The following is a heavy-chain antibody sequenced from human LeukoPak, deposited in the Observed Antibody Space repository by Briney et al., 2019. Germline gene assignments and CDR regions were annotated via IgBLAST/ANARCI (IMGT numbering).Heavy chain of an antibody. D-gene: IGHD2-15*01. J-gene: IGHJ4*02. Sequence: GGSLKLSCAASGFTFSGSAMHWVRQASGKGLEWVGRIRSKANSYATAYAPSVKGRFTISRDDSKHTAYLQMNSLKTEDTAVYYCTSMVAALCYWGQGTLVTVSS. V-gene: IGHV3-73*01. CDR2: IRSKANSYAT. CDR3: TSMVAALCY. CDR1: GFTFSGSA.